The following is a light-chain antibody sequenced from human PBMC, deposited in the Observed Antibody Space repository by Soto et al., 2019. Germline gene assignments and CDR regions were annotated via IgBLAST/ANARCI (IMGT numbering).Light chain of an antibody. CDR3: QVWDTGRDHVV. J-gene: IGLJ2*01. V-gene: IGLV3-21*02. Sequence: SYELTQPPSVSVAPGQTARIPCGGNNIGSKDVHWYQQKPGQAPMLVLYDDVDRPSGIPERFSGSNSGNTATLTISRVEGGDEADYYCQVWDTGRDHVVFGGGTKLTVL. CDR1: NIGSKD. CDR2: DDV.